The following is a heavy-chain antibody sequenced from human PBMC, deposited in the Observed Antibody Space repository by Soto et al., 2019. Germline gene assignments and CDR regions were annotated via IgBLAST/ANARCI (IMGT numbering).Heavy chain of an antibody. V-gene: IGHV3-30*18. CDR2: ISYDGSNK. J-gene: IGHJ6*02. D-gene: IGHD2-2*01. CDR1: GVTFSSYG. Sequence: PGGSVRLSCAASGVTFSSYGMHWVRLAPGKGLEWVAVISYDGSNKYYADSVKGRFTIARDNSKNTLYLQMNSLRAEDTAVYYCAKDTVVVPAATPYGMDVWGQGTTVTAP. CDR3: AKDTVVVPAATPYGMDV.